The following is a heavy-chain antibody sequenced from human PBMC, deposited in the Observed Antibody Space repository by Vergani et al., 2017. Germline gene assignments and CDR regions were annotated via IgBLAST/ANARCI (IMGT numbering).Heavy chain of an antibody. Sequence: QVQLVQSGAEVKKPGASVKVSCKVSGYTLTELSMHWVRQAPGKGLEWMGGFDPEDGETIYAQKFQGRVTMTEDTSTDTAYMELRSLRSDDTAVYYCARGGELVPMDYYYYGMDVWGQGTTVTVSS. CDR1: GYTLTELS. V-gene: IGHV1-24*01. CDR3: ARGGELVPMDYYYYGMDV. CDR2: FDPEDGET. J-gene: IGHJ6*02. D-gene: IGHD1-26*01.